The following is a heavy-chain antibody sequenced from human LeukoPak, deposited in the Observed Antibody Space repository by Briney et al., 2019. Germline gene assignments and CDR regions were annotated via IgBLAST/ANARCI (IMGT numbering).Heavy chain of an antibody. D-gene: IGHD3-10*01. CDR3: AISPRGHYYGSGSYPDY. CDR1: GGSISSGDYY. Sequence: QSSQTLSLTCTVSGGSISSGDYYWSWVRQPPGKGLEWIGEIYHSGSTNYNPSLKSRVTISVDKSKNQFSLKLSSVTAADTAVYYCAISPRGHYYGSGSYPDYWGQGTLVTVSS. J-gene: IGHJ4*02. V-gene: IGHV4-30-4*01. CDR2: IYHSGST.